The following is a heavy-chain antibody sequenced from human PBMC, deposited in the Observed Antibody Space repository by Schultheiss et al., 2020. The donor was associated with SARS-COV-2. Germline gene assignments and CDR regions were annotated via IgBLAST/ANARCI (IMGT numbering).Heavy chain of an antibody. D-gene: IGHD3-10*01. Sequence: SETLSLTCTVSGGSISSSSYYWGWIRQPPGKGLEWIGSIYYSGSTNYNPSLKSRFTISVDTSKNQFSLKLSSVTAADTAVYYCARGVRVLWFRELSRRDWFDPWGQGTLVTVSS. CDR3: ARGVRVLWFRELSRRDWFDP. CDR2: IYYSGST. V-gene: IGHV4-39*07. J-gene: IGHJ5*02. CDR1: GGSISSSSYY.